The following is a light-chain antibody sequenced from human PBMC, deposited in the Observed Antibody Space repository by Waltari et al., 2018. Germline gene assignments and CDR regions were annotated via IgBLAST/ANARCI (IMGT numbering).Light chain of an antibody. CDR3: QKYGTLPAT. CDR2: DAS. J-gene: IGKJ1*01. Sequence: EIVLTQSPGTLSLSPGERVTLYCRASQSVWRTLAWYQQKPGQAPRLLIYDASSRATGVPDRFSGSGSGTDFSLTISRLEPEDFAVYYCQKYGTLPATFGQGTTVEIK. CDR1: QSVWRT. V-gene: IGKV3-20*01.